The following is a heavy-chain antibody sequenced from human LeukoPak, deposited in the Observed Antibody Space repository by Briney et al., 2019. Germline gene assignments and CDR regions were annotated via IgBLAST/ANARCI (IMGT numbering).Heavy chain of an antibody. Sequence: KPSETLSLTCTVSGDSITTYYWSWLRQSPGKGLEYLGYINFSGSTNYNPSLKSRVTISGDTSKNQFSLILTSVTAADTAVYYCARGLNYYGSGSLGYWGQGTLVTVSS. CDR1: GDSITTYY. V-gene: IGHV4-59*01. D-gene: IGHD3-10*01. J-gene: IGHJ4*02. CDR2: INFSGST. CDR3: ARGLNYYGSGSLGY.